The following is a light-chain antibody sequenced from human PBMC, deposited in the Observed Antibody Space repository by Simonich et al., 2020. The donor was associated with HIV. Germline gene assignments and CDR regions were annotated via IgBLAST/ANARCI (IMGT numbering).Light chain of an antibody. J-gene: IGKJ1*01. CDR1: QGGSNS. CDR3: QQFFSTPWT. Sequence: DILMTQSPSSLPASVGNRVTITCRASQGGSNSLAWYQQKPGKAPKLLLSASSRLESGVASRFSGSGSGTDYTLTISSLQPEDFATYYCQQFFSTPWTFGQGTKVEIK. CDR2: ASS. V-gene: IGKV1-NL1*01.